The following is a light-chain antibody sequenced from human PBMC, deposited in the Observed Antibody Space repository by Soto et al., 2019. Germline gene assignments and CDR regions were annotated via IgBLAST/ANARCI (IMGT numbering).Light chain of an antibody. CDR3: MQALQTVYT. CDR1: QSLLHSDGDNF. V-gene: IGKV2-28*01. CDR2: LGS. Sequence: EIVMTQSPLSLPVTPGEPASISCRSSQSLLHSDGDNFLEWYLQKPGQSPQLLIYLGSNRASGVPDRFSGSGSGTDFTLKISRVEAEDVGIYYCMQALQTVYTFGQGTKLEIK. J-gene: IGKJ2*01.